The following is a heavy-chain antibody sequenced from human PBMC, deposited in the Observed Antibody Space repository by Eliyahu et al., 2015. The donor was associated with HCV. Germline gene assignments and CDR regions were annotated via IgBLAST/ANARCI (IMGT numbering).Heavy chain of an antibody. CDR1: GFTFSSYA. D-gene: IGHD3-16*01. J-gene: IGHJ4*02. CDR2: ISGSGGST. CDR3: AKDLREALVSGGYFDY. V-gene: IGHV3-23*01. Sequence: EVQLLESGGGLVQPGGSLRLSCAASGFTFSSYAMSWVRQAPGKGLEWVSAISGSGGSTYYADSVKGRFTISRDNSKNTLYLQMNSLRAEDTAVYYCAKDLREALVSGGYFDYWGQGTLVTVSS.